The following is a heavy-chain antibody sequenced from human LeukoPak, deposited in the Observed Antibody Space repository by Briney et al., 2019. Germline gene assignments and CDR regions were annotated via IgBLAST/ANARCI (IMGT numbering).Heavy chain of an antibody. CDR2: IRYDGSNK. J-gene: IGHJ6*03. Sequence: PGGSLRLSCAASGFTFSTYGMHWVRQAPGKGLEWVAFIRYDGSNKYYADSVKGRFTISRDNSKNTLYLQMNSLRAENTAVYYCAKATGGPLNYHYYMDVWGKGTTVTVSS. CDR1: GFTFSTYG. V-gene: IGHV3-30*02. CDR3: AKATGGPLNYHYYMDV. D-gene: IGHD2-8*02.